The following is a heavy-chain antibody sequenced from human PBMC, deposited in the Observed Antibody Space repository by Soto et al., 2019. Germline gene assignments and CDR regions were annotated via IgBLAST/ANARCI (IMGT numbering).Heavy chain of an antibody. V-gene: IGHV3-74*01. Sequence: EVQLVESGGGLVQPGGSLRLSCAASGFTFSSYWMHWVRQAPGKGLVWVSRIDIDGSDTTYADSVKGRFTISRDNAKNTLYLQMNSLRAEDTAVYYCARDQSMAGPTTFFDPWGQGVLVTVSS. J-gene: IGHJ5*02. D-gene: IGHD6-19*01. CDR3: ARDQSMAGPTTFFDP. CDR2: IDIDGSDT. CDR1: GFTFSSYW.